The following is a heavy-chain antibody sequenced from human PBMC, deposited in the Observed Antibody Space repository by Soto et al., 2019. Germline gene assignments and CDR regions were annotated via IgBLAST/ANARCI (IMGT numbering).Heavy chain of an antibody. CDR1: GDRVSSNSAS. J-gene: IGHJ5*02. CDR2: TYFRSKWLN. CDR3: VKDGGYVGWLDT. Sequence: TPALPRTGEISGDRVSSNSASWNCIRQSPSRGLEWLGRTYFRSKWLNEYADSVKSRINITADTSTNQFSMQLDSVTPEDTAVYYCVKDGGYVGWLDTCGQGILVSGSS. D-gene: IGHD2-2*01. V-gene: IGHV6-1*01.